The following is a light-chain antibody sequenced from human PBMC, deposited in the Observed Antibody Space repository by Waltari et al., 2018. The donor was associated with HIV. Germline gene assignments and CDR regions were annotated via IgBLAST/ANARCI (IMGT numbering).Light chain of an antibody. CDR3: QAWDGSTAI. V-gene: IGLV3-1*01. CDR1: KLGAKY. J-gene: IGLJ2*01. CDR2: QHN. Sequence: SYELTQPLSVSVSPGQTASITCSGDKLGAKYISWYQQKPGQSPVLVIYQHNKRPSGIPERFSGSNSGNTATLTISGTQAMDEADYYCQAWDGSTAIFGGRTKLTVL.